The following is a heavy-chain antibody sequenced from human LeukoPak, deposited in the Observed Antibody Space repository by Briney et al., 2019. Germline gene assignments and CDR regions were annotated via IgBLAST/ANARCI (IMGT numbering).Heavy chain of an antibody. CDR1: GFTFSDYS. J-gene: IGHJ4*02. Sequence: GGSLRLSCAASGFTFSDYSMNWVRQAPGKGLEWVSSITSSGTYMYYADSVKGRFTISRDNAKNSLYLQMNSLRVEDTSVYYCARDYYGSEGSEVWGQGALVTVSS. V-gene: IGHV3-21*01. D-gene: IGHD3-10*01. CDR3: ARDYYGSEGSEV. CDR2: ITSSGTYM.